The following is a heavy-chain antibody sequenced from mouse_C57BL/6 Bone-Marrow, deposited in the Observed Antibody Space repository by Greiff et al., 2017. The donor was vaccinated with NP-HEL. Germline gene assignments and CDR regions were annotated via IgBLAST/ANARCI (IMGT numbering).Heavy chain of an antibody. CDR2: IDPENGDT. J-gene: IGHJ4*01. CDR3: TTGYDGYAMDY. D-gene: IGHD2-2*01. CDR1: GFNIKDDY. Sequence: EVQLQQSGAELVRPGASVKLSCTASGFNIKDDYMHWVKQRPEQGLEWIGWIDPENGDTEYASKFQGKATITADTSSNTAYLQLSSLTSEDTAVYYCTTGYDGYAMDYWGQGTSVTVSS. V-gene: IGHV14-4*01.